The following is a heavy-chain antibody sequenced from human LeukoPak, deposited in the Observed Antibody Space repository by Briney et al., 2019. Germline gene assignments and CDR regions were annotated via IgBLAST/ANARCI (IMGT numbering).Heavy chain of an antibody. V-gene: IGHV1-8*01. Sequence: ASVKVSCKASGYTFTDHNIDWVRQATGQGLEWMGWVKPKSGETGYAQKFQGRVTMTRNTAISTAYMELDNLESEDTAIYYCAKMNWHANNGGDWFDSWGQGTLVIVSS. CDR1: GYTFTDHN. CDR2: VKPKSGET. D-gene: IGHD1/OR15-1a*01. CDR3: AKMNWHANNGGDWFDS. J-gene: IGHJ5*01.